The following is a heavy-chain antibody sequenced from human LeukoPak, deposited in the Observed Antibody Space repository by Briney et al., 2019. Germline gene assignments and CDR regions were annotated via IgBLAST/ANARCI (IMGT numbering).Heavy chain of an antibody. V-gene: IGHV1-2*02. J-gene: IGHJ3*02. CDR3: ASGITMVRGAAGGAFDI. CDR2: INPNSGGT. Sequence: ASVKVSCKASGYTFTGYYMHWVRQAPGQGLEWMGWINPNSGGTNYAQKLQGRVTMTTDTSTSTAYMELRSLRSGDTAVYYCASGITMVRGAAGGAFDIWGQGTMVTVSS. CDR1: GYTFTGYY. D-gene: IGHD3-10*01.